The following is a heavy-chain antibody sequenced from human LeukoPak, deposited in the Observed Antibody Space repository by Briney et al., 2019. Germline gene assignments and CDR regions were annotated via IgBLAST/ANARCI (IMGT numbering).Heavy chain of an antibody. V-gene: IGHV3-7*01. Sequence: GGSLRLSCAASGFTFNNYWMGWVRQAPGKGLEWVANIKQDGSEKYYVDSVKGRFTISRDNAKNSLYLQMNSLRAEDTAVYYCARSYMDVWGKGTTVTVSS. CDR2: IKQDGSEK. J-gene: IGHJ6*03. CDR3: ARSYMDV. CDR1: GFTFNNYW.